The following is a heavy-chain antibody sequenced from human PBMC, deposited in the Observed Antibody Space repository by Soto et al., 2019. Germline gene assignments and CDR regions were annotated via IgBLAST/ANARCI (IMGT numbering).Heavy chain of an antibody. V-gene: IGHV4-31*03. CDR1: GGSISRGGYY. D-gene: IGHD5-12*01. CDR3: ARKDSGHADYMDV. J-gene: IGHJ6*03. CDR2: IYYSGGT. Sequence: QVQLQESGPGLVKPSQTLSLTCTVSGGSISRGGYYWSWIRQHPGKGLEWIGYIYYSGGTYYNPSLKSRVTISVDTSENQFSLRLSSVTAADTAVYYCARKDSGHADYMDVWGKGTTVTVSS.